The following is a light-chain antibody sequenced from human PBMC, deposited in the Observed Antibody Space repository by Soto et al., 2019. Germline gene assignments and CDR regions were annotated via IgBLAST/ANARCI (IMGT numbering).Light chain of an antibody. Sequence: DVQVTRSPSSLSASVGDRVTITCRASQNITNYLNWYQQKPGKAPKLLISVESNLQSGVPSRFSGRGSGTEFTLTISSLQPEDFATYYCQQSYTTPPTVGRGTNVDTK. J-gene: IGKJ3*01. V-gene: IGKV1-39*01. CDR3: QQSYTTPPT. CDR2: VES. CDR1: QNITNY.